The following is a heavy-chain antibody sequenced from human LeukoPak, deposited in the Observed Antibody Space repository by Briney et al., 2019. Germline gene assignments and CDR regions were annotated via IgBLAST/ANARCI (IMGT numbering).Heavy chain of an antibody. CDR1: GYTFTSYA. D-gene: IGHD6-13*01. Sequence: ASVKVSCKASGYTFTSYAMNWVRQAPGQGLEWMGWISAYNGNTNYAQKLQGRVTMTTDTSTSTAYMELRSLRSDDTAVYYCARGGSSSSWYLGYYYMDVWGKGTTVTVSS. CDR3: ARGGSSSSWYLGYYYMDV. CDR2: ISAYNGNT. V-gene: IGHV1-18*01. J-gene: IGHJ6*03.